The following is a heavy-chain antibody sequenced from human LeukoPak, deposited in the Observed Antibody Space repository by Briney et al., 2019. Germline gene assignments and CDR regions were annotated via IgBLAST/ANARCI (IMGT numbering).Heavy chain of an antibody. Sequence: SETLSLTCTVSGGSISRTDYYWGWIRQPPGRGLEWIGSIYYSGSTYYNPSLKSRVTISVDTSKNQFSLKLSSVTAADTAVYYCARDGSGNYYRDAFNIWGQGTMVTVSS. J-gene: IGHJ3*02. CDR2: IYYSGST. CDR1: GGSISRTDYY. CDR3: ARDGSGNYYRDAFNI. V-gene: IGHV4-39*07. D-gene: IGHD3-10*01.